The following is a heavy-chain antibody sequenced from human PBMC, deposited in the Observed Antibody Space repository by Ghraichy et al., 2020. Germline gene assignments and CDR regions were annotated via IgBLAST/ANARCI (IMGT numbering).Heavy chain of an antibody. Sequence: GGSLRLSCAASGFTVSSNYMSWVRQAPGKGLEWVSVIYSGGSTYYADSVKGRFTISRDNSKNTLYLQMNSLRAEDTAVYYCASARGDCTNGVCLIGDAFDIWGQGTMVTVSS. V-gene: IGHV3-53*01. D-gene: IGHD2-8*01. CDR3: ASARGDCTNGVCLIGDAFDI. CDR2: IYSGGST. J-gene: IGHJ3*02. CDR1: GFTVSSNY.